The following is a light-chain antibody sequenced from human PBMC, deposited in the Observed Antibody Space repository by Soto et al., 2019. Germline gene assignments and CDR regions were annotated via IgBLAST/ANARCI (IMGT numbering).Light chain of an antibody. CDR2: TAS. V-gene: IGKV1-9*01. J-gene: IGKJ5*01. CDR1: QGISSY. Sequence: DIQLTQSPSFLSASVGSRLTITCRASQGISSYLAWYQQKPGKAPNIMIHTASTLQSGVPSRFSGSGSGTEFTLTISSLKPEDFATYDCQQRNSYTITFGQGTRLEIK. CDR3: QQRNSYTIT.